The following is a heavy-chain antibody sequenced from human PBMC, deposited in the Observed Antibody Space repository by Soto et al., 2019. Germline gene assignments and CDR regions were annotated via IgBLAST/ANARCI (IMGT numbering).Heavy chain of an antibody. J-gene: IGHJ4*02. Sequence: GASVKVSCKASGGTFSSYTFSWVRQAPGQGLEWMGWISAYNGNTNYAQKLQGRVTMTTDTSTSTAYMELRSLRSDDTAVYYCARCPHYYDSSGYYLEYWGQGTLVTVSS. D-gene: IGHD3-22*01. V-gene: IGHV1-18*01. CDR3: ARCPHYYDSSGYYLEY. CDR2: ISAYNGNT. CDR1: GGTFSSYT.